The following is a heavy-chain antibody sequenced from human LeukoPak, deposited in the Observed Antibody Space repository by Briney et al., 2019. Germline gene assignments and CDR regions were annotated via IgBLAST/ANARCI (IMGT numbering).Heavy chain of an antibody. D-gene: IGHD3-22*01. V-gene: IGHV4-61*01. CDR2: IYYSGST. J-gene: IGHJ6*02. Sequence: SETLSLTCIVSGGSISSTTYYWGWIRQPPGKGLEWIGYIYYSGSTNYNPSLKSRVTISVDTSKNQFSLKLSSVTAADTAVYYCARDKWFTTYYYYGMDVWGQGTTVTVSS. CDR1: GGSISSTTYY. CDR3: ARDKWFTTYYYYGMDV.